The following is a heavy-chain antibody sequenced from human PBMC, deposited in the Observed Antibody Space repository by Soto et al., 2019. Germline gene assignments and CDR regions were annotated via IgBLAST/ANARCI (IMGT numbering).Heavy chain of an antibody. J-gene: IGHJ5*01. V-gene: IGHV6-1*01. CDR2: TYYRSKWSN. CDR1: GDSVSSNTAT. CDR3: VRLIGNSWLDF. D-gene: IGHD1-26*01. Sequence: PSQTLSLTCAISGDSVSSNTATWNWFRQSPSRGLEWLGRTYYRSKWSNDYAVSVKSRITVNPDTSKNQFSLQLSSVTPEDTAVYYCVRLIGNSWLDFWGQGTLVT.